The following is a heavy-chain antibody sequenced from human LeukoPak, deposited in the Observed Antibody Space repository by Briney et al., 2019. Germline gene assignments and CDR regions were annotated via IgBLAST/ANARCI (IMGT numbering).Heavy chain of an antibody. Sequence: KPSETLSLTCAVYGGSFSGYYWSWIRQPPGKGLEWIGEINHSGSTNYNPSLKSRVTISVDTSKNQFSLKLSSVTAADTAVYYCARAREQYLGFDPWGQGTLVTVSS. D-gene: IGHD4-11*01. J-gene: IGHJ5*02. CDR3: ARAREQYLGFDP. CDR1: GGSFSGYY. CDR2: INHSGST. V-gene: IGHV4-34*01.